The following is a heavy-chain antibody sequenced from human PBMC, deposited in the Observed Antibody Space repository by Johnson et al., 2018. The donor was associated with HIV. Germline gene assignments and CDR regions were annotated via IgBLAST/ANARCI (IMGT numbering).Heavy chain of an antibody. CDR1: EFPFSAYW. V-gene: IGHV3-7*05. CDR2: MKQDGSQK. D-gene: IGHD3-10*01. J-gene: IGHJ3*02. Sequence: EEKLLESGGGLVQPGGSLRLSCAVSEFPFSAYWMRWVRQAPGQGLEWVADMKQDGSQKSYLGSVKGRFTISRNNDKNSPFLQMNSLRVDDTALYHCLSARYGASGAFDMRGHGTRVTVSS. CDR3: LSARYGASGAFDM.